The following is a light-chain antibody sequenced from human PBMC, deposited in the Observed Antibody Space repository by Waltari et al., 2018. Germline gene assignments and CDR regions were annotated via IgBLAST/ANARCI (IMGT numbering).Light chain of an antibody. J-gene: IGKJ2*01. V-gene: IGKV3-20*01. CDR1: QRQTKRY. CDR3: QQYGSSILYT. Sequence: EVVLIRSPDTLSLSPGERATLSCRASQRQTKRYIAWYQQKPGQAPRLLIYAASSRAAGIPSRFSGSGSGTDFTLTISRLEPEDFAVYYCQQYGSSILYTFGQGTKLEIK. CDR2: AAS.